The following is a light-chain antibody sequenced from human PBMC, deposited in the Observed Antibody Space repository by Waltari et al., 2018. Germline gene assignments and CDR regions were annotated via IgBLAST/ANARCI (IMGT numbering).Light chain of an antibody. Sequence: IHMTQTPHSLSASVGDGVAITCRASHGINNYLAGYRQEPGKGPELLIYDASTLQSGVPSRFSGSGSGTDFTLTISSLQPEDVATYYCQKYNNAPYTFGQGTKLEI. V-gene: IGKV1-27*01. CDR2: DAS. CDR3: QKYNNAPYT. CDR1: HGINNY. J-gene: IGKJ2*01.